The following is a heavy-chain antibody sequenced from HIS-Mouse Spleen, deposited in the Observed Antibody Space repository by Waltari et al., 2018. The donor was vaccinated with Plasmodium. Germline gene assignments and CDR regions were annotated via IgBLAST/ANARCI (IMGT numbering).Heavy chain of an antibody. Sequence: QLQLQESCPGLVQPSETLSLTCTVPGGPISSSSYSSGSPRQPPGKGLEWIGSIYYNGSTYYNPSLKSRVTISVDTSKNQFSLKLSSVTAADTAVYYCARVPYYYDSSGYGMGWFDPWGQGTLVTVSS. V-gene: IGHV4-39*07. D-gene: IGHD3-22*01. CDR1: GGPISSSSYS. J-gene: IGHJ5*02. CDR3: ARVPYYYDSSGYGMGWFDP. CDR2: IYYNGST.